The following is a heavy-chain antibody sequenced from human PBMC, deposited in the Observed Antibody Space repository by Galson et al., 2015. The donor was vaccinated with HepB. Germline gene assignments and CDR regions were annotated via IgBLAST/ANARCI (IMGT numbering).Heavy chain of an antibody. CDR1: GGTFSSYA. D-gene: IGHD1-26*01. CDR2: IIPIFGTA. Sequence: SVKVSCKASGGTFSSYAISWVRQAPGQGLEWMGGIIPIFGTANYAQKFQGRVTITADESTSTAYMELSSLRSEDTAVYYCARDSGSYRADFDYWGQGTLVTVSS. CDR3: ARDSGSYRADFDY. V-gene: IGHV1-69*13. J-gene: IGHJ4*02.